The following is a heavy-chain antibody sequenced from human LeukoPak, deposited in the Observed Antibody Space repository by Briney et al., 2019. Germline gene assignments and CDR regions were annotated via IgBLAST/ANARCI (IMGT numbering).Heavy chain of an antibody. CDR3: ARDSATYYYDSSGPFDY. J-gene: IGHJ4*02. CDR1: GFTFSSYW. CDR2: VNSDGGSA. V-gene: IGHV3-74*01. D-gene: IGHD3-22*01. Sequence: GGSLRLSCAASGFTFSSYWMHWVRQAPGKGLVWVSRVNSDGGSATYADSVKGRFTISRDNARNTLYLQMNSLRAEDTAVYYCARDSATYYYDSSGPFDYWGQGTLVTVSS.